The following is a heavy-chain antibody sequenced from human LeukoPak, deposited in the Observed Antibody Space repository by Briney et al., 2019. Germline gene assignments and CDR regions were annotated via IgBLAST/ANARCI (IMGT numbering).Heavy chain of an antibody. CDR1: GFTFSSYW. J-gene: IGHJ6*02. Sequence: GGSLRLSCAASGFTFSSYWMTWVRQAPGKGLEWVANIKQDGSEKYYADSVKGRFTISRDNSKNTLYLQMNSLRAEDTAVYYCAKDMGTIVVVVAASMDVWGQGTTVTVSS. CDR2: IKQDGSEK. CDR3: AKDMGTIVVVVAASMDV. V-gene: IGHV3-7*01. D-gene: IGHD2-15*01.